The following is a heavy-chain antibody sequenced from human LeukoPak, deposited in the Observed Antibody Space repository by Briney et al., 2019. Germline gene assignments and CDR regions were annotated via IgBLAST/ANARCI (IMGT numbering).Heavy chain of an antibody. Sequence: SETLSLTCAVYGGSFSGYYWSWIRQPPGKGLEWIGEINHSGSTNYNPSLKSRVTISVDTSKNQFSLKLSSVTAADTAVYYCARGSFHYYDSSGXRGXYXXXXGMDVWGQGXTVTVS. D-gene: IGHD3-22*01. J-gene: IGHJ6*02. CDR3: ARGSFHYYDSSGXRGXYXXXXGMDV. V-gene: IGHV4-34*01. CDR2: INHSGST. CDR1: GGSFSGYY.